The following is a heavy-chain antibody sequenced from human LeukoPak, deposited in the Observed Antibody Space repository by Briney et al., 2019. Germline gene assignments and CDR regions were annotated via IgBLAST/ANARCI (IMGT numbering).Heavy chain of an antibody. D-gene: IGHD5-24*01. Sequence: GRSLRLSCAASGFTFSSYGMHWVRQAPGKGLEWVAVIWYDGSNKYYADSVKGRFTISRDNSKNTLYLQMNSLRAEDTAVYYCVKVDRRDGYNYLDYWGQGTLVTVSS. CDR1: GFTFSSYG. CDR2: IWYDGSNK. CDR3: VKVDRRDGYNYLDY. V-gene: IGHV3-33*06. J-gene: IGHJ4*02.